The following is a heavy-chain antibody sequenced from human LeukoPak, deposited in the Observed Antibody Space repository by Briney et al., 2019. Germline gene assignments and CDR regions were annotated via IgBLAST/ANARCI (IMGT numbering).Heavy chain of an antibody. CDR2: IYYSGST. CDR3: ARARWGFKWLADY. CDR1: GGSISSYY. Sequence: SETLSLTCTVSGGSISSYYWSWIRQPPGKGLEWIGYIYYSGSTNYNPSLKSRVTISVDTSKNQFSLKLSSVTAADTAVYYCARARWGFKWLADYWGQGTLVTVSS. D-gene: IGHD5-12*01. V-gene: IGHV4-59*01. J-gene: IGHJ4*02.